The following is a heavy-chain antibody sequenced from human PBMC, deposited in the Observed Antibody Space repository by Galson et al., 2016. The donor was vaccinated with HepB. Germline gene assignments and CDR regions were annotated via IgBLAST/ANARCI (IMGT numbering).Heavy chain of an antibody. CDR3: VADHGGLDCFDF. D-gene: IGHD4-23*01. CDR2: ISASGSNT. V-gene: IGHV3-23*01. CDR1: GFTFSAYA. Sequence: SLRLSCAASGFTFSAYAMAWARQAPGTGLEWVSGISASGSNTYYADSVRGRFSISRDDSKSTLYLQMTNLRVEDTALYYCVADHGGLDCFDFWGRGTMVTVSS. J-gene: IGHJ3*01.